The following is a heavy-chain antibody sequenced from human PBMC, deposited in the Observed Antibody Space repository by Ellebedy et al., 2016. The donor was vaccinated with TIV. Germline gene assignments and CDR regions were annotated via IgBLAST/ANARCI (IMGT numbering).Heavy chain of an antibody. CDR1: GFSLSSHW. CDR2: IKTDGTST. CDR3: ARRRDAYNWADQ. V-gene: IGHV3-74*01. D-gene: IGHD5-24*01. J-gene: IGHJ4*02. Sequence: GESLKISCAASGFSLSSHWMHWVRQPPGKGLVWVSRIKTDGTSTIYADSVKGRFTISRDNAKNTLYLQMNSLRVEDTAFYYCARRRDAYNWADQWGQGTLVTVSS.